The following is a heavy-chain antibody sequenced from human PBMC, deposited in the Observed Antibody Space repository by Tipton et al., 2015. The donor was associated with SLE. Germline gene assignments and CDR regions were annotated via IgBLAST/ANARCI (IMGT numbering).Heavy chain of an antibody. CDR3: ARDSQFNSKLSFDY. V-gene: IGHV4-59*01. J-gene: IGHJ4*02. CDR1: GASISTYY. Sequence: TLSLTCSVSGASISTYYWGWIRQAPGKGLEWVGCLRHSGITNYNPSPESRVTMSVDTSKNQLSLNLKSVTAADTAVYYCARDSQFNSKLSFDYWGQGALVTVSS. D-gene: IGHD4-11*01. CDR2: LRHSGIT.